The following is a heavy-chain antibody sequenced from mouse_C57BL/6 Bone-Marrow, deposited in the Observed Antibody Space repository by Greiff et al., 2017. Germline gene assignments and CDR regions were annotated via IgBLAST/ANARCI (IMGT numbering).Heavy chain of an antibody. V-gene: IGHV1-80*01. Sequence: VQLQQSGAELVKPGASVKISCKASGYAFSSYWMNWVQQRPGKGLEWIGQICPGDGDTNYNGKFKGKTTMTADNSSSTAYMQLSNLTSVDSAVYFCEGGKAGFDYWGQGTTLTVSS. CDR3: EGGKAGFDY. J-gene: IGHJ2*01. CDR1: GYAFSSYW. D-gene: IGHD1-3*01. CDR2: ICPGDGDT.